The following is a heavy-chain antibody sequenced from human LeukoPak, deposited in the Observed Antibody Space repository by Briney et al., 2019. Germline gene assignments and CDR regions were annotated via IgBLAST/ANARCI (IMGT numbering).Heavy chain of an antibody. CDR3: AAGELLAPAGY. Sequence: ASVKVSCKASGYTFTGYYMHWARQAPGQGLEWMGWINPNSGGTNYARKFQGRVTMTRDTSISTAYMELSRLRSDDTAVYYCAAGELLAPAGYWGQGTLVTVSS. D-gene: IGHD3-10*01. J-gene: IGHJ4*02. CDR2: INPNSGGT. V-gene: IGHV1-2*02. CDR1: GYTFTGYY.